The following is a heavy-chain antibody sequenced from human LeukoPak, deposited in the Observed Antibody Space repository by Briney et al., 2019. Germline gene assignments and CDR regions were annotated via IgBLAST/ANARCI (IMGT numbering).Heavy chain of an antibody. Sequence: PSETLSLTCAVSGGSINNYYWSWSRHTAGRGLQCIGRMYASGSTSYNAPLKSRVTMSVDKSKSQFSLRLTSVTAADTAIYYCAATQDSYDGVKYHYAVSWGQGTLVTVSS. CDR2: MYASGST. J-gene: IGHJ5*02. CDR3: AATQDSYDGVKYHYAVS. D-gene: IGHD3-22*01. V-gene: IGHV4-59*10. CDR1: GGSINNYY.